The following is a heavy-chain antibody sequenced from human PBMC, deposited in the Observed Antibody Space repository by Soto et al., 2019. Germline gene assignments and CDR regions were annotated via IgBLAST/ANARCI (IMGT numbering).Heavy chain of an antibody. Sequence: EVQLVESGGGLVKPGGSLRLSCAASGFTFTSALMTWVRQAPGKGLEWVGRVKSKTDGGTTDYAAPVKGRFTISRDDSEKTLYLQMNSLKTEDTAVYYCTTGSTGRDYWGQGNLVTVSS. D-gene: IGHD3-10*01. CDR2: VKSKTDGGTT. V-gene: IGHV3-15*01. CDR3: TTGSTGRDY. J-gene: IGHJ4*02. CDR1: GFTFTSAL.